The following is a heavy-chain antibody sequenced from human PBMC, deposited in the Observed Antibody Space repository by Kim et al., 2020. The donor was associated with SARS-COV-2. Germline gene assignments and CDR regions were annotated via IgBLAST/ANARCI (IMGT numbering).Heavy chain of an antibody. V-gene: IGHV6-1*01. J-gene: IGHJ4*02. Sequence: SQTLSLTCSISGDSVSSNSAAWNWIRQSPSRGLEWLGRTYYRSKWYNDYAVSVKSRITINPDTSKNQFSLQLNSVTPEDTAVYYCARDRGFSSRWFGEYEQYYFDYWGQGTLVTVSS. CDR3: ARDRGFSSRWFGEYEQYYFDY. CDR1: GDSVSSNSAA. D-gene: IGHD3-10*01. CDR2: TYYRSKWYN.